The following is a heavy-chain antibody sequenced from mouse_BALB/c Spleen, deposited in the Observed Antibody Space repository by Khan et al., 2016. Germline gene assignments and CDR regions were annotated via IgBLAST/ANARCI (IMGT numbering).Heavy chain of an antibody. CDR1: GDSITSGH. CDR3: ATWEYYGSAFAC. V-gene: IGHV3-8*02. CDR2: ISHSGDS. D-gene: IGHD1-2*01. Sequence: EVQLQESGPSLAKPSQTLSLTCSVTGDSITSGHWNWIRKFPGNKFDFMGYISHSGDSYYNPSLKSRISITRDTSKNQYYLQLNSVTTEDTATYYCATWEYYGSAFACWGQGTLVTVSA. J-gene: IGHJ3*01.